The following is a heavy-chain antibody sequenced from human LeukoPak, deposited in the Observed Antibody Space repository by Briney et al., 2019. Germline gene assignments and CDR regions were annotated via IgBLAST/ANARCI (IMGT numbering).Heavy chain of an antibody. D-gene: IGHD3-3*01. Sequence: ASVKVSCKAYGGTFSSYAFSWVRQAPGQGLEWMGGIIPIFGTANYTQKFQGRVTITADESTSTAYMELSSLKSEDTAVYYCARSITIFGVVIDDAFDIGGQGTMVTVSS. CDR1: GGTFSSYA. V-gene: IGHV1-69*01. J-gene: IGHJ3*02. CDR3: ARSITIFGVVIDDAFDI. CDR2: IIPIFGTA.